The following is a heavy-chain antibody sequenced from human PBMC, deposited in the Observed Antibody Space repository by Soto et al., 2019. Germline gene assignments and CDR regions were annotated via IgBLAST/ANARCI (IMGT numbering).Heavy chain of an antibody. J-gene: IGHJ5*02. D-gene: IGHD4-4*01. V-gene: IGHV1-69*06. CDR1: GGTFSSYA. CDR3: AGDPDSHYNDSHASSYP. Sequence: SVKVSCKASGGTFSSYAISWVRQAPGQGLEWMGGIIPIFGTANYAQKFQGRVTISADKFTGTAYMELTGLRSDDTAVYYCAGDPDSHYNDSHASSYPWGQGTLVTVSS. CDR2: IIPIFGTA.